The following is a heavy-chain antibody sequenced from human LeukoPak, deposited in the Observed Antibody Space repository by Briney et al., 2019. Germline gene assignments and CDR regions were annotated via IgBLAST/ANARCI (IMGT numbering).Heavy chain of an antibody. D-gene: IGHD1-14*01. V-gene: IGHV5-51*01. J-gene: IGHJ6*03. CDR2: IYPGDSGT. Sequence: PGESLKISCKASGYIFTSYCIGWVRQMPGKGLEWMGIIYPGDSGTRYSPSFQGQVTISADNSISTAYLQWSSLKASDTAMYYCARAHGIYYMDVWGKGTTVAVSS. CDR1: GYIFTSYC. CDR3: ARAHGIYYMDV.